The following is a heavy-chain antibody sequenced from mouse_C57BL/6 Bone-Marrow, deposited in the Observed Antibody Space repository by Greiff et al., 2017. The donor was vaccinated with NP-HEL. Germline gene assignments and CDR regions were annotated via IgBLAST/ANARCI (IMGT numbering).Heavy chain of an antibody. V-gene: IGHV3-3*01. CDR1: GFSITSDCY. Sequence: VQLKQSGPSLVRPSQTLSLSCTVTGFSITSDCYWIWIRQLPGNKLEYIGYTFYSGSTYYNPSLESRTYITRDTSKNQFFLKLRSVTTEDTATYYCARAPVVAWYFDGWGTGTTVTVSS. CDR2: TFYSGST. D-gene: IGHD1-1*01. CDR3: ARAPVVAWYFDG. J-gene: IGHJ1*03.